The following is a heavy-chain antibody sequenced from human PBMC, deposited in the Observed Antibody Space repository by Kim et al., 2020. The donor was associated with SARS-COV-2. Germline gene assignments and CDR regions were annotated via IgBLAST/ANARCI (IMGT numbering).Heavy chain of an antibody. Sequence: SETLSLTCTVSGGSISSYYWSWIRQPPGKGLEWIGYIYYSGSTNYNPSLKSRVTISVDTSKNQFSLKLSSVTAADTAVYYCARIAAAEGLRGWFDPWGQGTLVTVSS. J-gene: IGHJ5*02. D-gene: IGHD6-13*01. CDR1: GGSISSYY. CDR3: ARIAAAEGLRGWFDP. CDR2: IYYSGST. V-gene: IGHV4-59*13.